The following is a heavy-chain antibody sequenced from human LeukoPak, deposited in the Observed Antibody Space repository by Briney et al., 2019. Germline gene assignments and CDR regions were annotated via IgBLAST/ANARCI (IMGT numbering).Heavy chain of an antibody. CDR1: GGTSSSYA. CDR2: IISIFGTA. CDR3: ASGYDSSGNDL. Sequence: SVTPSSKPSGGTSSSYAISWVRPAHGHGIEWMGGIISIFGTATYAKKFKGRFTIDTDESTSTAYIELSSLRSEDTAVYYCASGYDSSGNDLWGQGTLVTVSS. D-gene: IGHD3-22*01. V-gene: IGHV1-69*05. J-gene: IGHJ5*02.